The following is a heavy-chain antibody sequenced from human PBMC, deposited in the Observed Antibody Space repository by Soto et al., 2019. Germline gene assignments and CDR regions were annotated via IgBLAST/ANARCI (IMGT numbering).Heavy chain of an antibody. CDR3: ARETLSFGSALDV. V-gene: IGHV3-43*01. J-gene: IGHJ6*02. Sequence: PGGSLRLSCAASGFRFDDYNIHWVRQAPGKGLEWVSLITWNGGNTYYADSVKGRLTISRDGTTESVSLQMTSLKREDTGLYYCARETLSFGSALDVWGQGTMVTVSS. D-gene: IGHD3-3*01. CDR2: ITWNGGNT. CDR1: GFRFDDYN.